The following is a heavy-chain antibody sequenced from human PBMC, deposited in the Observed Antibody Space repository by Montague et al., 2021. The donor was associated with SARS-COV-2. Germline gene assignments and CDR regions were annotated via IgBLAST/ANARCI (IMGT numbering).Heavy chain of an antibody. CDR1: GSWNSGAN. J-gene: IGHJ4*02. CDR2: ICLKKKT. V-gene: IGHV4-34*01. CDR3: ARGARQGYGFRLGSFDS. Sequence: SETLSLTCSRLGSWNSGANRKSTRLNPRHHGKSYAVICLKKKTNYNPSLKRRVTMSVDTSKNQFSLKLSSVTAADTAVYYCARGARQGYGFRLGSFDSWGQGTLVTVSS. D-gene: IGHD3-10*01.